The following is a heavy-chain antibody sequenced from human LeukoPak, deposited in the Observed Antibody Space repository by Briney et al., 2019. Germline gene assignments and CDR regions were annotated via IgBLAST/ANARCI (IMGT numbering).Heavy chain of an antibody. CDR1: GFTFSSYS. Sequence: GGSLRLSCAASGFTFSSYSMNWVRQAPGKGLEWVSSISSSSSYIYYADSVKGRLTISRDNAKNSLYLQMNSLRAEDTAVYYCARALYDFWSGDAFDIWGQGTMVTVSS. V-gene: IGHV3-21*01. J-gene: IGHJ3*02. CDR3: ARALYDFWSGDAFDI. CDR2: ISSSSSYI. D-gene: IGHD3-3*01.